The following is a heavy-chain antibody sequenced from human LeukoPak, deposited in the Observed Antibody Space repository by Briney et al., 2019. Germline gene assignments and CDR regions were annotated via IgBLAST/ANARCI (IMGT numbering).Heavy chain of an antibody. CDR1: GYTFTSYG. CDR3: ARDRGPSPRYFDWSPPDN. V-gene: IGHV1-18*01. D-gene: IGHD3-9*01. Sequence: ASVKVSCKASGYTFTSYGISWVRQAPGQGLEWMGWISAYYGNTNYAQKLQGRVTMTTDTSTSTAYMELRSLRSDDTAVYYCARDRGPSPRYFDWSPPDNWGQGTLVTVSS. CDR2: ISAYYGNT. J-gene: IGHJ4*02.